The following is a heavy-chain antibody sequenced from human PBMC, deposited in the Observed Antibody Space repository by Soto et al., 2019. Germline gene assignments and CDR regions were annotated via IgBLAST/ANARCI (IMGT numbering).Heavy chain of an antibody. J-gene: IGHJ1*01. V-gene: IGHV1-2*04. D-gene: IGHD3-22*01. CDR3: ARGNYYDSSGYDYPH. CDR1: GYTFTGYY. CDR2: INPNSGGT. Sequence: QVQLVQSGAEVKKPGASVKVSCKASGYTFTGYYMHWVRQAPGQGLEWLGWINPNSGGTNYAQKFQGWVTMTRDKSNSTAYMELSRLRSDDTAVYYCARGNYYDSSGYDYPHWGQGTLVTVSS.